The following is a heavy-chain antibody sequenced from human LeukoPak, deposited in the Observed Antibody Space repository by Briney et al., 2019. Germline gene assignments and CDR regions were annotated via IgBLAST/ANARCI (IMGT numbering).Heavy chain of an antibody. CDR1: GGTFSSYA. D-gene: IGHD6-13*01. J-gene: IGHJ3*02. V-gene: IGHV1-18*01. Sequence: EASVKVSCKASGGTFSSYAISWVRQAPGQGLEWMGWISAYNGNTNYAQKLQGRVTTTTDTSTSTAYMELRSLRSDDTAVYYCARVRQLVQRAFDIWGQGTMVTVSS. CDR3: ARVRQLVQRAFDI. CDR2: ISAYNGNT.